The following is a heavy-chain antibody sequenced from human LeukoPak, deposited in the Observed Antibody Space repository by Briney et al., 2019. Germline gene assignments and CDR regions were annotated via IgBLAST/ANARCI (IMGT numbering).Heavy chain of an antibody. J-gene: IGHJ5*02. CDR2: INHSGST. V-gene: IGHV4-34*01. CDR3: ARGRGTYYYGSGSYYLHRYWFDP. D-gene: IGHD3-10*01. Sequence: SETLSLTCAVYGGSFSGYYWSWIRQPPGKGLEWIGEINHSGSTNYNPSLKSRVTISVDTSKNQFSLKLSSVTAADTAVYYCARGRGTYYYGSGSYYLHRYWFDPWGQGTLVTVSS. CDR1: GGSFSGYY.